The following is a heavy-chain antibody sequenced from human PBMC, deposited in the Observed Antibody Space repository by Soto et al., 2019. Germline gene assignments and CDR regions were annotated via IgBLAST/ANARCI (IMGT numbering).Heavy chain of an antibody. V-gene: IGHV5-51*01. J-gene: IGHJ4*02. Sequence: GESLKISCKGSGYIFTNYWIGWVRQMPGKGLEWMALVSPADSDARYGPSFQGQVTISADKSISTAYLQWSSLKASDTAIYYCARRIAVTAAPFDFWGQGTLVTVSS. CDR2: VSPADSDA. CDR3: ARRIAVTAAPFDF. CDR1: GYIFTNYW. D-gene: IGHD6-19*01.